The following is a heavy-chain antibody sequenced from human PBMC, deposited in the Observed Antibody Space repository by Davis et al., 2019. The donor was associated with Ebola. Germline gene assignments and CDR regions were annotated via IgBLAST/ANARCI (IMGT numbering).Heavy chain of an antibody. CDR3: AKEGGMRRRWMAHFDY. D-gene: IGHD3-16*01. Sequence: SCKTSGYTFTDFYFHWVRQAPGKGLEWVAVVAYDVVTTYYADSVRGRFTISRDNSRNTVYLEMDSLRPEDTAVYYCAKEGGMRRRWMAHFDYWGRGTQVTVSS. V-gene: IGHV3-30*18. J-gene: IGHJ4*02. CDR1: GYTFTDFY. CDR2: VAYDVVTT.